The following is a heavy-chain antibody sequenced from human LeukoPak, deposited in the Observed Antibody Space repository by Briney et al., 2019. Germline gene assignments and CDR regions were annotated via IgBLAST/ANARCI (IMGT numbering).Heavy chain of an antibody. V-gene: IGHV4-59*01. Sequence: SETLSLTCTVSGGSISSYYWSWIRQPPGKGLGWIGFIYYSGSTNYNPSLKSRVTISVDTSKTQFSLKLSSVTGADTAVYYCAGVVTAMVIYYWGQGTLVTVSS. J-gene: IGHJ4*02. CDR2: IYYSGST. CDR1: GGSISSYY. CDR3: AGVVTAMVIYY. D-gene: IGHD5-18*01.